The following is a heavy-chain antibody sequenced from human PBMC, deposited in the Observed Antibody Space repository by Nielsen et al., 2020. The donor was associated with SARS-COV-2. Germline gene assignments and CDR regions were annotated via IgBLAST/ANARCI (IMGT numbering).Heavy chain of an antibody. CDR1: GFTFDDYA. CDR3: AKWGYSSSWDTPYGMDV. D-gene: IGHD6-13*01. V-gene: IGHV3-9*01. Sequence: SLKISCAASGFTFDDYAMHWVRQAPGKGLEWASGISWNSGSIGYADSVKGRFTISRDNAKNSLYLQMNSLRAEDTALYYCAKWGYSSSWDTPYGMDVWGQGTTVTVSS. J-gene: IGHJ6*02. CDR2: ISWNSGSI.